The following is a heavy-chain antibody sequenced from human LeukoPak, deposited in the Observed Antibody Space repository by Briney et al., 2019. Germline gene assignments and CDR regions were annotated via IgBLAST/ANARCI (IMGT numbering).Heavy chain of an antibody. CDR1: GFTFSSYS. D-gene: IGHD6-13*01. CDR2: IISSSYI. Sequence: PGGSLRLSCAASGFTFSSYSMNWVRQAPGKGLEWGSSIISSSYIYYADSVKGRFTISRDNAKNSLYLQMNSLRAEDTDVYYCARDWVAAAGTVWFDPWGQGTLVTVSS. J-gene: IGHJ5*02. V-gene: IGHV3-21*01. CDR3: ARDWVAAAGTVWFDP.